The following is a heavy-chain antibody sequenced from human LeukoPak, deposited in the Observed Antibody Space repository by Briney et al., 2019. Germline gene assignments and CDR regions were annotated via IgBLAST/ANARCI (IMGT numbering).Heavy chain of an antibody. V-gene: IGHV4-38-2*02. CDR2: IYHSGST. CDR3: ASGPYDFWSGADY. CDR1: GYSISSGYY. D-gene: IGHD3-3*01. Sequence: PSETLPLTCTVSGYSISSGYYWGWIRQPPGKGLEWIGSIYHSGSTYYNPSLKSRVTISVDTSKNQFSLKLSSVTAADTAVYYCASGPYDFWSGADYWGQGTLVTVSS. J-gene: IGHJ4*02.